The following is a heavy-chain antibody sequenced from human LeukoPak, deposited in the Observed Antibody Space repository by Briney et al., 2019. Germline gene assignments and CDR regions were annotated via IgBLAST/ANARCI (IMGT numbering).Heavy chain of an antibody. D-gene: IGHD2-2*01. J-gene: IGHJ3*02. CDR2: TRNKANGYIT. CDR1: GFTFSDHY. Sequence: PGGSLRLSCAASGFTFSDHYMDWVRQAPGKGLEWVGRTRNKANGYITEYAASVKGRFTISRDDSKNSLYLQMNSLKTEDTAVYYCARVRYCSSTSCRGALDIWGQGTMVTVSS. V-gene: IGHV3-72*01. CDR3: ARVRYCSSTSCRGALDI.